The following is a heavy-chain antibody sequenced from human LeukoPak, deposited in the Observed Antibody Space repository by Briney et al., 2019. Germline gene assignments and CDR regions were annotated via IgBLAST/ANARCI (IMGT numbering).Heavy chain of an antibody. D-gene: IGHD1-26*01. CDR2: FDPEDGES. CDR1: GASLIETS. J-gene: IGHJ4*02. Sequence: GASVTVSFKVSGASLIETSIHWVRQAPGQWLEWMGGFDPEDGESIFPQRFQGRFSITEDTSTDTAYMELRSLRPEDTAVYYCATADKWEPLDYWGQGTLVTVSS. V-gene: IGHV1-24*01. CDR3: ATADKWEPLDY.